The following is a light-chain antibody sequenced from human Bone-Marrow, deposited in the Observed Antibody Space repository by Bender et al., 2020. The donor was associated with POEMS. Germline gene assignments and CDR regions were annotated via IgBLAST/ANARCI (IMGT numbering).Light chain of an antibody. J-gene: IGLJ1*01. Sequence: SYVLTQAPSVSVALGKTATISCAATNIGDRTVHWYQQKPGQAPVLVLYDDSDRPSGIPDRFFGSNPGNPASLTVSGLQAEDEAYYYCSSYAANEKFLFGGGTEVTVL. CDR3: SSYAANEKFL. CDR2: DDS. CDR1: NIGDRT. V-gene: IGLV3-21*01.